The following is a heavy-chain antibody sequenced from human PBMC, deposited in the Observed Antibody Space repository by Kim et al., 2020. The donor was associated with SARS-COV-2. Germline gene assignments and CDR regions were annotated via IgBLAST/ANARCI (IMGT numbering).Heavy chain of an antibody. Sequence: SETLSLTCNVSGGSISTSYYWGWVRQPPGKGLEWIGSIYHTGSRYSNPSLESRVAMSVDTSKNQVSLTLNSVTVADTAVYFCARHTGAVVRGLSSWGQG. CDR1: GGSISTSYY. CDR2: IYHTGSR. D-gene: IGHD3-10*02. CDR3: ARHTGAVVRGLSS. J-gene: IGHJ4*02. V-gene: IGHV4-39*01.